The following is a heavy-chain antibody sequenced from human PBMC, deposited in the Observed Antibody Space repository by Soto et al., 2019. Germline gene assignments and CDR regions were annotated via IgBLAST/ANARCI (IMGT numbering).Heavy chain of an antibody. J-gene: IGHJ6*02. V-gene: IGHV4-59*01. CDR1: GGSISSYY. D-gene: IGHD3-16*01. Sequence: PSETLSLTCTVSGGSISSYYWSWIRQPPGKGLEWIGYIYYSGSTNYNPSLKSRVTISVDTSKNQFSLKLSSVTAADTAVYYCARVNMKYYSYYGLDVWGQGTSVTVSS. CDR2: IYYSGST. CDR3: ARVNMKYYSYYGLDV.